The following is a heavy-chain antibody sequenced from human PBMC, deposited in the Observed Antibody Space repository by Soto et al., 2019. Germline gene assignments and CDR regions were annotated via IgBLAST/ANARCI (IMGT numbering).Heavy chain of an antibody. CDR2: ISYDGSSQ. D-gene: IGHD3-10*01. Sequence: QVQLVESGGGVVQPGRSLRLSCAASGFTFSSYGMHWVRQAPGKGLEWVAVISYDGSSQYYADSVNGRFTISRDNSKNPLSLQMNRLRDEDTAVYYCAKAYITMVRVDYFDSWGQGTLVTVSS. CDR3: AKAYITMVRVDYFDS. V-gene: IGHV3-30*18. J-gene: IGHJ4*02. CDR1: GFTFSSYG.